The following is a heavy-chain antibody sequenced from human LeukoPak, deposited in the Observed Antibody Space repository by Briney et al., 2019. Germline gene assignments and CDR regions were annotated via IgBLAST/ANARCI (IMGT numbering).Heavy chain of an antibody. J-gene: IGHJ4*02. CDR2: INHSGGT. V-gene: IGHV4-34*01. D-gene: IGHD3-22*01. CDR3: ARHPGGDYYDTSGYYLDY. Sequence: PSETLSLTCAVYGGSFSDYYWSWIRQPPGKGLEWIGEINHSGGTNYNPSLRSRVTISVDMSKNQFSLKLSSVTAADTAVYYCARHPGGDYYDTSGYYLDYWGQGTLVTVSS. CDR1: GGSFSDYY.